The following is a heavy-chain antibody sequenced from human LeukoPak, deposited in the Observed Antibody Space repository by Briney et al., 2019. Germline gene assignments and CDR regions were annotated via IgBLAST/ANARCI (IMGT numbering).Heavy chain of an antibody. V-gene: IGHV1-69*05. J-gene: IGHJ5*02. CDR3: ARERDPYYYDSSGYYRPTYNWFDP. D-gene: IGHD3-22*01. Sequence: ASVKVSCKASGGTFSSYAISWVRQAPGQGLEWMGGIIPIFGTANYAQKFQGRVTITTDESTSTAYMELSSLRSEDTAVYYCARERDPYYYDSSGYYRPTYNWFDPWGQGTLVTVSS. CDR2: IIPIFGTA. CDR1: GGTFSSYA.